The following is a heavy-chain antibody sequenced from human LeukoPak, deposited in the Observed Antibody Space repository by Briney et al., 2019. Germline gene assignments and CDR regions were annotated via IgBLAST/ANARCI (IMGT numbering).Heavy chain of an antibody. V-gene: IGHV4-59*12. CDR3: ARATRPWELPETFDY. CDR2: IYYSGST. Sequence: NPSETLSLTCTVSGGSISSYYWSWIRQPPGKGLEWIGYIYYSGSTNYNPSLKSRVTISVDTSKNQFSLKLSSVTAADTAVYYCARATRPWELPETFDYWGQGTLVTVSS. J-gene: IGHJ4*02. D-gene: IGHD1-26*01. CDR1: GGSISSYY.